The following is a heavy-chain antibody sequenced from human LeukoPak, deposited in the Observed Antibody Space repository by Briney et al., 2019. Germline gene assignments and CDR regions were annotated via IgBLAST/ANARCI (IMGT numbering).Heavy chain of an antibody. V-gene: IGHV1-2*02. CDR3: AREESMVRGVIYYYYYGMDV. J-gene: IGHJ6*02. CDR1: GYTFTGYY. CDR2: INPNSGGT. D-gene: IGHD3-10*01. Sequence: GASVKVSCKASGYTFTGYYMHWVRQAPGQGLEWMGWINPNSGGTNYAQKFQGRVTMTRDTSISTAYMELSRLRSDDTAVYYCAREESMVRGVIYYYYYGMDVWGQGTTVTVSS.